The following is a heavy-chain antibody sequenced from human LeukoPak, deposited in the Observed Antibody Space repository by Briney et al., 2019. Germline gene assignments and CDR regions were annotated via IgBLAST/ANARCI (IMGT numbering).Heavy chain of an antibody. Sequence: ASVKVSCKASGYTLISYGISWVRQAPGQGLEWMGWIRAYNGNTNYAQKVQGRVAMTTDTSTSTAYMELGSLRSDDTAMYYCAATYCGRDCHLFEYYFDSWGQGTLVTVSS. J-gene: IGHJ4*02. V-gene: IGHV1-18*01. CDR1: GYTLISYG. CDR2: IRAYNGNT. D-gene: IGHD2-21*02. CDR3: AATYCGRDCHLFEYYFDS.